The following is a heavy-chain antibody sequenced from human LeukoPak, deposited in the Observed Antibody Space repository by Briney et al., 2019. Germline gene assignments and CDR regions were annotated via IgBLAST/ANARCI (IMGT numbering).Heavy chain of an antibody. CDR1: GGSFSSSSSY. D-gene: IGHD3-22*01. Sequence: SETLSLTCSVSGGSFSSSSSYWGWIRQRPGKGREWIGSIYYSGSTYYNPSLKSRATISVDTSKNQFSLTLSSATAADTAVKYCARLVRNDSSGYDNYFDYWGQGTLVTVSS. CDR3: ARLVRNDSSGYDNYFDY. J-gene: IGHJ4*02. CDR2: IYYSGST. V-gene: IGHV4-39*01.